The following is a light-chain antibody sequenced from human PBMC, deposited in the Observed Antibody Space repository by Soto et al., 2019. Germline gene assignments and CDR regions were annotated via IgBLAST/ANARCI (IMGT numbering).Light chain of an antibody. Sequence: QPVLSQSPSASASLGASVKLTCTLSSGHSNYAIAWHQQQPEKGPRYLMKLNSDGSHSKGDGIPDRFSGSSSGAERYLTISSLQSEDEAEYYCQTWGSGIRVLGGGTQLTVL. V-gene: IGLV4-69*01. CDR3: QTWGSGIRV. J-gene: IGLJ3*02. CDR1: SGHSNYA. CDR2: LNSDGSH.